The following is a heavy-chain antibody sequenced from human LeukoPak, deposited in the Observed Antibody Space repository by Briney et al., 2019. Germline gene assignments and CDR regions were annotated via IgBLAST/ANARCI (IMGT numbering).Heavy chain of an antibody. D-gene: IGHD4-17*01. V-gene: IGHV1-69*04. CDR3: AREATVSWRVFDY. CDR1: GGTFSSYA. Sequence: SVKVSCKASGGTFSSYAISWVRQAPGQGLEWMGRIIPILGIANYAQKFQGRVTITADKSTSTAYMELSSLRSEDTAVYYCAREATVSWRVFDYWGQGTLVTVSS. J-gene: IGHJ4*02. CDR2: IIPILGIA.